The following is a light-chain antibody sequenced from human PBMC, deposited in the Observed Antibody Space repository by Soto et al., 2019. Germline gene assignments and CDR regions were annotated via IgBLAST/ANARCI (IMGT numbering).Light chain of an antibody. CDR3: QQRRNWPRT. J-gene: IGKJ2*02. CDR2: GAS. Sequence: EIVLTQSPATLSLSPGERATLSCRASQSVSSYLAWYQQKPGQAPRLLIYGASNRATGIPARFSGSGSGTDFTLTISSLEPEDFAVYYCQQRRNWPRTFGQGTKLEI. CDR1: QSVSSY. V-gene: IGKV3-11*01.